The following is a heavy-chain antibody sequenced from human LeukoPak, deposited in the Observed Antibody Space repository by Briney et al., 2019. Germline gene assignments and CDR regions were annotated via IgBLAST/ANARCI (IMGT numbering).Heavy chain of an antibody. CDR2: ISSSSSFT. V-gene: IGHV3-48*01. J-gene: IGHJ6*03. D-gene: IGHD2-2*01. CDR3: AKSHRFCSSTSCSNYMDV. Sequence: GGSLRLSCAASGFTFSTYSLSWVRQAPGKGPEWVSDISSSSSFTYYADSVKGRFTISRDNAENSLYLQMNSLRAEDTAVYYCAKSHRFCSSTSCSNYMDVWGKGTTVTVSS. CDR1: GFTFSTYS.